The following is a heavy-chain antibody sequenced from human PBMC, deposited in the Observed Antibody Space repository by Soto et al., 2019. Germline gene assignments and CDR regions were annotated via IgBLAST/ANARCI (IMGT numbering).Heavy chain of an antibody. V-gene: IGHV1-18*01. CDR2: ISAHNGKT. J-gene: IGHJ4*01. Sequence: ASVKVSCKGSGYIFTSYGIAWVRQAPGQGLEWMGWISAHNGKTEYAQEFQGRVTVTRDTSTSTAYLELRSLRSDDTALYYCARGRYGDYWGQ. CDR1: GYIFTSYG. D-gene: IGHD4-17*01. CDR3: ARGRYGDY.